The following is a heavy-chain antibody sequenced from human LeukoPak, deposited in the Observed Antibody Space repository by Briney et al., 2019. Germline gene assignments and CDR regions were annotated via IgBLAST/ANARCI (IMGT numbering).Heavy chain of an antibody. CDR2: INHSGST. Sequence: PSETLSLTCAVYGGSFSGYYWSWIRQPPGKGLEWIGEINHSGSTNYNPSLKSRVTISVDTSKNQFSLKLSSVTAADTAVYYCARGVRYFDWFDKTDAFDIWGQGTMVTVSS. CDR3: ARGVRYFDWFDKTDAFDI. D-gene: IGHD3-9*01. CDR1: GGSFSGYY. V-gene: IGHV4-34*01. J-gene: IGHJ3*02.